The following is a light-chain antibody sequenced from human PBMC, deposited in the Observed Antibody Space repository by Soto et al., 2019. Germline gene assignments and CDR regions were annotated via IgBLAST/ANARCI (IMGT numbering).Light chain of an antibody. J-gene: IGLJ2*01. CDR2: YDS. V-gene: IGLV3-21*04. CDR3: QVWDSSSDHVI. Sequence: SYELTQPPSVSLAPGQTASITCGGNSIGRKSVHWYQQKPGQAPIVVIYYDSDRPSVIPERFAGSNSGNTATLTISRVEAGDEADYYCQVWDSSSDHVIFGGGTKLTVL. CDR1: SIGRKS.